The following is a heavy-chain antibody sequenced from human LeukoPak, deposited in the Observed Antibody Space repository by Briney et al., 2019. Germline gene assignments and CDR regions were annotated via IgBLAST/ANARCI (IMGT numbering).Heavy chain of an antibody. J-gene: IGHJ4*02. CDR2: ISSSSSYI. Sequence: GGSLRLSCAASGFTFSSYSMNWVRQAPGKGLEWVSSISSSSSYIYYADSVKGRFTISRDNAKNSLYQQMNSLRAEDTAVYYCARYRGYSYGLPMYYFDYWGQGTLVTVSS. CDR3: ARYRGYSYGLPMYYFDY. V-gene: IGHV3-21*01. D-gene: IGHD5-18*01. CDR1: GFTFSSYS.